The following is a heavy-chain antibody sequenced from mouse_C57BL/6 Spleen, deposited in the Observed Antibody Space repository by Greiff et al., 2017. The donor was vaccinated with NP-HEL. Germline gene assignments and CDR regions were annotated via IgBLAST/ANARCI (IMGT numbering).Heavy chain of an antibody. CDR1: GYTFTGYW. V-gene: IGHV1-9*01. J-gene: IGHJ2*01. CDR3: AREGIYYGSSGYFDY. Sequence: VQLHQSGAELMKPGASVKLSCKATGYTFTGYWIEWVKQRPGHGLEWIGEILPGSGSTNYNEKFKGKATFTADTSSNTAYMQLSSLTTEDSAIYYCAREGIYYGSSGYFDYWGQGTTLTVSS. CDR2: ILPGSGST. D-gene: IGHD1-1*01.